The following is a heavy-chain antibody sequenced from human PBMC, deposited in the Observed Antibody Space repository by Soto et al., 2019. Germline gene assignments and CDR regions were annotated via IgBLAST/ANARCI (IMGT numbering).Heavy chain of an antibody. CDR2: IYYSGST. V-gene: IGHV4-59*01. Sequence: QVQLQESGPGLVKPSETLSLTCTVSGGSISSYYWSWIRQPPGKGLEWIGYIYYSGSTNYNPSLTSRATLSVDTSKTQFALQLSSVTVAAAAVYVCAASPVRCGLVDSWGQGTLVTVSS. CDR1: GGSISSYY. D-gene: IGHD2-21*01. CDR3: AASPVRCGLVDS. J-gene: IGHJ4*02.